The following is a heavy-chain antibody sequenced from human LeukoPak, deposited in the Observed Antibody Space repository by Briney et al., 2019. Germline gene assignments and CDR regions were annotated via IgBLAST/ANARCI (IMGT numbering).Heavy chain of an antibody. V-gene: IGHV1-18*01. J-gene: IGHJ5*02. Sequence: ASVKVSCKASGYTFTSYGISWVRQAPGQGLEWMGWISAYNGNTNYAQKLQGRVTMTTDTSTSTAYMELRSLRSDDTAVYYCAREVRLPAARANWFDPWGQGTPVTVSS. D-gene: IGHD2-2*01. CDR2: ISAYNGNT. CDR1: GYTFTSYG. CDR3: AREVRLPAARANWFDP.